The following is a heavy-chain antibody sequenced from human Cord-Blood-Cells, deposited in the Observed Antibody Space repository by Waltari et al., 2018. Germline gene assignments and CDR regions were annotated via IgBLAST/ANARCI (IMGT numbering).Heavy chain of an antibody. CDR2: ISSSSSTI. CDR3: ARLDLRGQLGGSYYYGMDV. D-gene: IGHD6-6*01. Sequence: EVQLVESGGGLVQPGGSLRLSCAASGFTFSSYSMNWVRQAPGKGLEWVSYISSSSSTIYHADSVKGRFTISRDNAKNSLYLQMNSLRAEDTAVYYCARLDLRGQLGGSYYYGMDVWGQGTTVTVSS. CDR1: GFTFSSYS. J-gene: IGHJ6*02. V-gene: IGHV3-48*01.